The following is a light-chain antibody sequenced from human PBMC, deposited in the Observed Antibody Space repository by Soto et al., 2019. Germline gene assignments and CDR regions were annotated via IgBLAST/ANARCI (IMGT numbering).Light chain of an antibody. Sequence: EIVMTQSPATLSVSPGERATLSCRASQSVSSNLAWYQQKPGQAPRLLIYGASIRAAGIPARFSGGGSGTEFTLTISSLQSEDFAVYYCQQYNNWPPYTFGQGTKLEIK. V-gene: IGKV3-15*01. CDR3: QQYNNWPPYT. CDR1: QSVSSN. CDR2: GAS. J-gene: IGKJ2*01.